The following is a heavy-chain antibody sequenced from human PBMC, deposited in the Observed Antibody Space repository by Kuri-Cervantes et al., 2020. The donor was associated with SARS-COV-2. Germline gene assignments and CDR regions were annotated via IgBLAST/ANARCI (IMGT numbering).Heavy chain of an antibody. Sequence: GESLKISCAASGFTFSSYWMSRVRQAPGKGLEWVANIKQDGSEKYYVDSVKGRFTISRDNAKNSLYLQMNSLRAEDTAVYYCTIDYSNFSYWGQGTLVTVSS. CDR1: GFTFSSYW. CDR2: IKQDGSEK. D-gene: IGHD4-11*01. CDR3: TIDYSNFSY. V-gene: IGHV3-7*05. J-gene: IGHJ4*02.